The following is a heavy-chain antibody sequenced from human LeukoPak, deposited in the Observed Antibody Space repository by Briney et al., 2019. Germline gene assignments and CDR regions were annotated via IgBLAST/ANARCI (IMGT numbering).Heavy chain of an antibody. V-gene: IGHV3-23*01. D-gene: IGHD3-10*01. CDR1: GFTFSSYA. CDR2: INGGGGRT. J-gene: IGHJ5*02. Sequence: PGGSLRLSCAASGFTFSSYAMNWVRQAPGKGLEWVSVINGGGGRTYYAESVKGRFTISRDNSKNTLYLQMNSLRAEDTAVYYCARVSYYYGSGPWKNWFDPWGQGTLVTVSS. CDR3: ARVSYYYGSGPWKNWFDP.